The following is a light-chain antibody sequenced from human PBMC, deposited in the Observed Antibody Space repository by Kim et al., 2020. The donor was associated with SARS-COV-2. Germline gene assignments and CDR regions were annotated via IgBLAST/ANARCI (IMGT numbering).Light chain of an antibody. CDR3: CSYAGSYSAL. CDR1: SSDVGGYNY. V-gene: IGLV2-11*01. Sequence: GKSVTIFCPGTSSDVGGYNYVSWYQHHPGKAPKLMIYDVNKRPSGVPDRFSGSKSGNTASLTISGLQAEDEADYYCCSYAGSYSALFGGGTQLTVL. J-gene: IGLJ2*01. CDR2: DVN.